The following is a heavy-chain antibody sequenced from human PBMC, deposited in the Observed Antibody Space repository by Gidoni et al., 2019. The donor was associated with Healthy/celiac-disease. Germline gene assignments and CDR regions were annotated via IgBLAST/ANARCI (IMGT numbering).Heavy chain of an antibody. CDR3: TRDGYGLPYYYYYYGMDV. D-gene: IGHD5-18*01. CDR1: GFTFGDYA. Sequence: EVQLVESGVGLVQPGRSLRLSCTASGFTFGDYAMSWVRQAPGKGLEWVGFIRSKAYGGTTEYAASVKGRFTISRDDSKSIAYLQMNSLKTEDTAVYYCTRDGYGLPYYYYYYGMDVWGQGTTVTVSS. J-gene: IGHJ6*02. CDR2: IRSKAYGGTT. V-gene: IGHV3-49*04.